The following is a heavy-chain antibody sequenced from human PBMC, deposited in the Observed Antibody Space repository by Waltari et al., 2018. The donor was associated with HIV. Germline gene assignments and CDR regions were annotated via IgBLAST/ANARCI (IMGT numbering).Heavy chain of an antibody. CDR3: ALRVMMPRVPGYYYAMEV. Sequence: QVQLVQSGPEVRQSGSSVKVSCKAPGDTFTNRAVACVRQAPGQGVEWMGEVIPMFGASNHPEKLQDRISITADESSRTAFLELKSLKGEDTATYYCALRVMMPRVPGYYYAMEVWGQGTIITV. CDR1: GDTFTNRA. CDR2: VIPMFGAS. D-gene: IGHD3-22*01. J-gene: IGHJ6*02. V-gene: IGHV1-69*01.